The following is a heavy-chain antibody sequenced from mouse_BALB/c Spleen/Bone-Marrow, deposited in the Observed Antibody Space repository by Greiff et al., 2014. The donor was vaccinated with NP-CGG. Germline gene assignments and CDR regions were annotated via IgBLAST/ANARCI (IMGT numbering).Heavy chain of an antibody. J-gene: IGHJ2*01. Sequence: VQLKQSGPSLVKPSQTLSLTCSVSGDSITSGYWNWVRKFPGHKLEYMGYISYSGSTYYNPSHKNRISITRDTSKNQYYLQLNSVTTEDTATYYCATYDGYCFDYWGQGTTLTVSS. CDR3: ATYDGYCFDY. CDR1: GDSITSGY. D-gene: IGHD2-3*01. V-gene: IGHV3-8*02. CDR2: ISYSGST.